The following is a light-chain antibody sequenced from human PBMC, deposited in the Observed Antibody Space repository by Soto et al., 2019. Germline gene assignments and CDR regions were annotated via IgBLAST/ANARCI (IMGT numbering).Light chain of an antibody. CDR2: RDN. CDR1: SSIIGRNY. CDR3: ATWDDSLGGPV. V-gene: IGLV1-47*01. J-gene: IGLJ2*01. Sequence: QSVLTQTPSVSGTPGQRVNIYCSGSSSIIGRNYVYWYHQFPGTAPKLLIYRDNERPSGVPDRFSGSRSGTSASLAISGLRSGDESDYHCATWDDSLGGPVFGGGTQLTVL.